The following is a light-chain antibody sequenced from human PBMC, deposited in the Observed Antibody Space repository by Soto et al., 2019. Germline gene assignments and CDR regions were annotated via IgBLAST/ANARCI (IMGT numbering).Light chain of an antibody. CDR2: GSS. CDR3: QQLNSYPLT. CDR1: QAIRND. V-gene: IGKV1-17*01. J-gene: IGKJ4*01. Sequence: DIEMTQSPSSLSASVGDRVTITCRASQAIRNDLAWYQQKPGRAPKRLIYGSSSLQSGVPSRFSGRGSGTEFTLTISSLQPEDFATYYCQQLNSYPLTFGGGTKADIK.